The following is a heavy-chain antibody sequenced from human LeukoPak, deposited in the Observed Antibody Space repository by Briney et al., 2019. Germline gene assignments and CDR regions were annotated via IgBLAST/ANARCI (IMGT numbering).Heavy chain of an antibody. CDR3: ARLNYYDSSGYPHDAFDI. J-gene: IGHJ3*02. CDR1: GGSISSYY. V-gene: IGHV4-59*06. Sequence: SETLSLTCTVSGGSISSYYWSWIRQPPGKGLEWIGYIYYSGSTYYNPSLKSRVTISVDTSKNQFSLKLSSVTAADTAVYYCARLNYYDSSGYPHDAFDIWGQGTMVTVSS. D-gene: IGHD3-22*01. CDR2: IYYSGST.